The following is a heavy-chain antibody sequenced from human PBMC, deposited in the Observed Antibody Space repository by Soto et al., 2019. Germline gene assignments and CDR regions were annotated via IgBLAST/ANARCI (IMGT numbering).Heavy chain of an antibody. Sequence: GGSLRLSCAASGFTFRSAWMSWVRQTPGKGLEWVSYISSSSRTIFYADSVKGRFTISRDNAKNSLYLQMNSLRDEDTAVYYCARDDCSGGSCYQNANWFDPWGQGTLVTVSS. CDR2: ISSSSRTI. D-gene: IGHD2-15*01. V-gene: IGHV3-48*02. CDR1: GFTFRSAW. J-gene: IGHJ5*02. CDR3: ARDDCSGGSCYQNANWFDP.